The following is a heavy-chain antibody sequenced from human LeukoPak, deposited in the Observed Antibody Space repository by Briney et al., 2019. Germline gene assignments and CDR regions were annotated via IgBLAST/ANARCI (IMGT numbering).Heavy chain of an antibody. D-gene: IGHD2-15*01. J-gene: IGHJ4*02. CDR2: INPNSGGT. Sequence: ASVKVSCKASGYTFTGYYMHWVRQAPGQGLEWMGWINPNSGGTNYAQKFQGRVTMTRDTSISTAYMELSRLRSDDTAVYYCARAIGYCSGGSCYGGVGIDYWGQGTLVTVSS. CDR1: GYTFTGYY. V-gene: IGHV1-2*02. CDR3: ARAIGYCSGGSCYGGVGIDY.